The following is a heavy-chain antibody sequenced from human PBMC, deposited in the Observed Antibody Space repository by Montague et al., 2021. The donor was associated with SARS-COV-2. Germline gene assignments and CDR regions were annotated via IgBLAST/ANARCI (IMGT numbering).Heavy chain of an antibody. D-gene: IGHD6-19*01. J-gene: IGHJ3*02. CDR3: AKVAGSHDTFDI. V-gene: IGHV4-38-2*02. CDR2: IYHSGST. Sequence: SEILSLTCTVSGYSISTGYYWGWIRRPPGKGLEWIGTIYHSGSTYFNPSLKSRVTKSVDTSKNQFSLNLSSVTAADTAVYYCAKVAGSHDTFDIWGRGTMVTVSS. CDR1: GYSISTGYY.